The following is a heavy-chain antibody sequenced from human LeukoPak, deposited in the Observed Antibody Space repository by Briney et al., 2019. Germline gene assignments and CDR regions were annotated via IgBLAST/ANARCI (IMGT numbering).Heavy chain of an antibody. CDR1: GGSFSGYY. D-gene: IGHD3-3*01. CDR2: INHSGST. V-gene: IGHV4-34*01. Sequence: SETLSLTCAVYGGSFSGYYWSWIRQPPGKGLEWIGEINHSGSTNYNPSLKSRVTISVDTSKNQFSLKLSSVTAADTAVYYCARSDPIFGVVISWGQGTLVTVSS. J-gene: IGHJ4*02. CDR3: ARSDPIFGVVIS.